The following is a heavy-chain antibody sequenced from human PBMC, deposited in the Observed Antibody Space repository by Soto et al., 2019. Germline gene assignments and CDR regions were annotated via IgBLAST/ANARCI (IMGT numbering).Heavy chain of an antibody. CDR2: IRSKAFGGTT. CDR1: GFTFGDYA. Sequence: PGGSLRLSCTASGFTFGDYAMSWFRQAPGKGLEWVAFIRSKAFGGTTDYAASVKGRFTLSRDDSKSIAYLQMNSLRTEDTAVYYCTRVFRAYDIWGQGTMVTVSS. J-gene: IGHJ3*02. CDR3: TRVFRAYDI. V-gene: IGHV3-49*03.